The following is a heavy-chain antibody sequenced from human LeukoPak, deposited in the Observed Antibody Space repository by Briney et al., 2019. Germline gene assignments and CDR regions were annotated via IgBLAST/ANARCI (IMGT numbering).Heavy chain of an antibody. Sequence: GGSLRLSCAASGFTFSSYAMHWVRQAPGKGLEWVAVISYDGSNKYYADSVKGRFTISRDNSKNTLYLQMNSLRAEDTAVYYCAKFAYERYYYGMDVWGQGTTVTVSS. V-gene: IGHV3-30*04. D-gene: IGHD3-22*01. CDR2: ISYDGSNK. CDR3: AKFAYERYYYGMDV. J-gene: IGHJ6*02. CDR1: GFTFSSYA.